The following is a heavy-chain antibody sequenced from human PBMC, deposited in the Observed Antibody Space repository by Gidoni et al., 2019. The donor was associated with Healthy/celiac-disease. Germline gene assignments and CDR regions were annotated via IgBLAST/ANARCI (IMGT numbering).Heavy chain of an antibody. D-gene: IGHD4-17*01. Sequence: QVQLQQWGAGLLKPSETLSLTCAVYGGSFSGYYWSWIRQPPGKGLELIGEINHSGSTNYNPSLKSRVTISVDTSKNQFSLKLSSVTAADTAVYYCARGPDDTVTTTWYFDLWGRGTLVTVSS. CDR1: GGSFSGYY. J-gene: IGHJ2*01. CDR2: INHSGST. CDR3: ARGPDDTVTTTWYFDL. V-gene: IGHV4-34*01.